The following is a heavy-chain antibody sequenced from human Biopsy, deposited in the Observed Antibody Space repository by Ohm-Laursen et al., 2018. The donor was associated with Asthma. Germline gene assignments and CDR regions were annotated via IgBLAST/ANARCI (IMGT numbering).Heavy chain of an antibody. D-gene: IGHD3-10*01. Sequence: DSVPVSCKTSGYTFNRAGITWVRQAPGQGLEWMGWFSVYNGNTKVAQKLQDRVTMITDTSTSTAYMELRSLRSDDTAVYFCARAVDYSHYYGIDVWGQGTTVTVS. V-gene: IGHV1-18*01. J-gene: IGHJ6*02. CDR2: FSVYNGNT. CDR3: ARAVDYSHYYGIDV. CDR1: GYTFNRAG.